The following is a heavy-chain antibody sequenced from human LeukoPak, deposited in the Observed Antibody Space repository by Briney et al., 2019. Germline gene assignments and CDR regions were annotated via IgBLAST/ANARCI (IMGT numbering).Heavy chain of an antibody. CDR1: GGSISSHY. D-gene: IGHD6-25*01. CDR3: ARARLGLNWFDS. CDR2: IYYSGST. V-gene: IGHV4-59*11. J-gene: IGHJ5*01. Sequence: SETLSLTCTVSGGSISSHYWSWIRQPPGKGLEWIGYIYYSGSTNYNPSLKSRVTISVDTSKNQFSLKLSSVTAADTAVYYCARARLGLNWFDSWGQGTLVTVSS.